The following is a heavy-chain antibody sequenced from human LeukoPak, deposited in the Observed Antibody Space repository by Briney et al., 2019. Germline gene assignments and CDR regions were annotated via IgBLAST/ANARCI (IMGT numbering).Heavy chain of an antibody. CDR2: INGKRGDT. CDR3: ARDHDWGVDY. Sequence: ASAKVSCKASGFTFTDHYMHWVRQAPGQRLEWMGWINGKRGDTNYAQNFQDRVTMTRDTSTSTVYMELSRLTVDDTAVYYCARDHDWGVDYWGQGTLVTVSS. J-gene: IGHJ4*02. V-gene: IGHV1-2*02. CDR1: GFTFTDHY. D-gene: IGHD7-27*01.